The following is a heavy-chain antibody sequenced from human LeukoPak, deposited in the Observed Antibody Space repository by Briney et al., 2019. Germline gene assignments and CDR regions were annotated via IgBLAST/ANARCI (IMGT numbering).Heavy chain of an antibody. Sequence: SSETLSLTCAVYGGSFSGYYWSWIRQPPGKGLEWIGEINHSGSTNYNPSLKSRVTISVDTSKNQFSLKLSSVTAADTAVYYCARRSDYVWGSYRYNWFDPWGQGTLVTVSS. D-gene: IGHD3-16*02. CDR3: ARRSDYVWGSYRYNWFDP. J-gene: IGHJ5*02. CDR1: GGSFSGYY. V-gene: IGHV4-34*01. CDR2: INHSGST.